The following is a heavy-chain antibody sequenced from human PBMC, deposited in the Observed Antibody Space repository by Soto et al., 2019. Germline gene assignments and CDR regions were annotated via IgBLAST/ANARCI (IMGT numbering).Heavy chain of an antibody. V-gene: IGHV1-8*01. D-gene: IGHD6-19*01. J-gene: IGHJ3*02. CDR3: ARGVTEGYSSGSNAFDI. Sequence: ASVKVSCKASGYTFTSYDINWVRQATGQGLEWMGWMNPNSGNTGYAQKFQGRVTMTRNTSISTAYMELRSLRSEDTAVYYCARGVTEGYSSGSNAFDIWGQGTMVTVSS. CDR1: GYTFTSYD. CDR2: MNPNSGNT.